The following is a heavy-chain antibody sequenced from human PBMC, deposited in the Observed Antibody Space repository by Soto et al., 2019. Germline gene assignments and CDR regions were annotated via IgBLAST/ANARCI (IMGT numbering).Heavy chain of an antibody. V-gene: IGHV3-72*01. CDR1: GFTFSDHQ. Sequence: EVQLVESGGGLVQPGGSLRLSCAASGFTFSDHQMDWVRQAPGKGLEWVGRSRNKANSYTTEYAASVKGRFTISRDDSKNSLYLQMNSLKIEDTAVYYCARVVGAPNWFGPWGQGTLVTVSS. CDR3: ARVVGAPNWFGP. J-gene: IGHJ5*02. D-gene: IGHD1-26*01. CDR2: SRNKANSYTT.